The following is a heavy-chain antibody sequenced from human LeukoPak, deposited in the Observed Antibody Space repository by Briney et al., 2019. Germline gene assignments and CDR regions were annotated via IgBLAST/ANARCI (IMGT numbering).Heavy chain of an antibody. J-gene: IGHJ4*02. CDR1: GFAFSSYV. Sequence: GGSLRLSCAASGFAFSSYVMTWVRQAPGKGLEWVSGIRGSGGSTYDADSVKGRFTVSRDNSKSTLYLQLNSLRVEDTAVYYCAKVDGVRAAPGRGRVDSWGQGTLVTVSS. CDR2: IRGSGGST. CDR3: AKVDGVRAAPGRGRVDS. V-gene: IGHV3-23*01. D-gene: IGHD6-13*01.